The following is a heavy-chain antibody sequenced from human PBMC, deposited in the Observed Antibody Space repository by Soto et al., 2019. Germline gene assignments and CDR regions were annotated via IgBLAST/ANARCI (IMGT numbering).Heavy chain of an antibody. V-gene: IGHV4-34*01. D-gene: IGHD5-12*01. CDR1: GGSFSGYY. Sequence: QVQLQQWGAGLLKPSETQSLTCAVYGGSFSGYYWSWIRQPPGKGLEWIGEINHSGSTNYNPSLKSRVTISVDTSKNQFSLKLSSVSAADTAVYYCARGKWLRSSLDYWGQGTLVTVSS. CDR3: ARGKWLRSSLDY. J-gene: IGHJ4*02. CDR2: INHSGST.